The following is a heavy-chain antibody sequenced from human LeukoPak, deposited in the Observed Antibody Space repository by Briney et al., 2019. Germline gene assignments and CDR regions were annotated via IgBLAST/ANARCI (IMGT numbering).Heavy chain of an antibody. J-gene: IGHJ3*02. CDR1: GVTFSIYG. Sequence: QPGRSLRLSCSSSGVTFSIYGMHWARPAPGKGLDGVAVLWYDGSNKYYADSVKGRFTSSRDNSKNTLYLQMNSLRAEDTAVYYCARDANYYGSGSDAFDIWGQGTMVTVSS. D-gene: IGHD3-10*01. CDR2: LWYDGSNK. CDR3: ARDANYYGSGSDAFDI. V-gene: IGHV3-33*01.